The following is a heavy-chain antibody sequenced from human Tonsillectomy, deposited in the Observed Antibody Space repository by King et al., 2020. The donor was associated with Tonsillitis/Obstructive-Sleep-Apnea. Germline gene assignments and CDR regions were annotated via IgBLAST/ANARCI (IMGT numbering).Heavy chain of an antibody. V-gene: IGHV3-15*07. Sequence: VQLVESGGGLVEPGGSLTISCAASGFTFNDAWMNWVRQAPGQGLEWVGRIKSKTDGGTTSYAAPVKGRFTISRDDSNNTLFLLMNSLKTEDTAVYYCTAEPATTVTNWGQGTLVTVSS. D-gene: IGHD4-17*01. J-gene: IGHJ4*01. CDR1: GFTFNDAW. CDR2: IKSKTDGGTT. CDR3: TAEPATTVTN.